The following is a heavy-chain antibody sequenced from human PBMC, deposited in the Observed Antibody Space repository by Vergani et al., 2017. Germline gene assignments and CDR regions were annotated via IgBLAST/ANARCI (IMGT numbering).Heavy chain of an antibody. CDR3: ACDPRVYGGDPEGYHCGMDV. V-gene: IGHV1-69*08. D-gene: IGHD2-21*02. CDR2: IIPVLGKT. Sequence: QVQLVQSGAEVKKPGSSVKVSCKASGATFRSNTISWVRQVPGQGLEWMGRIIPVLGKTKYAQDFQGRLTITADTSTSTAYMELTSLRSQDTAVYYCACDPRVYGGDPEGYHCGMDVLDQGSALADSS. J-gene: IGHJ6*02. CDR1: GATFRSNT.